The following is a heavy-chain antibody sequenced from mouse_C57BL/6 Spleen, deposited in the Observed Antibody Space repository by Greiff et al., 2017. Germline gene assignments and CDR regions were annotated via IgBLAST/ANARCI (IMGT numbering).Heavy chain of an antibody. V-gene: IGHV1-15*01. CDR1: GYTFTDYE. Sequence: QVQLQQSGAELVRPGASVTLSCKASGYTFTDYEMHWVKQTPVHGLEWIGAIDPETGGTAYNQKFKGQAVLTADKSSSTAYMELRSLTSEDSAVYYCTWGTGTSWFAYWGQGTLVTVSA. D-gene: IGHD4-1*01. CDR3: TWGTGTSWFAY. J-gene: IGHJ3*01. CDR2: IDPETGGT.